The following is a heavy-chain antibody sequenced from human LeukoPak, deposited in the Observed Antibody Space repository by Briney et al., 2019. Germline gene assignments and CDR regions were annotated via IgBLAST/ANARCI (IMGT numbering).Heavy chain of an antibody. CDR1: GFTFSNYW. CDR3: ARDRGYTQDY. J-gene: IGHJ4*02. D-gene: IGHD5-12*01. V-gene: IGHV3-74*01. CDR2: INSDGSST. Sequence: PGGSLRLSCAASGFTFSNYWVHWVRQAPGKGLVWVSRINSDGSSTTYADSVKGRFTISRDSAKNTLYLQVNSLRAEDTAVYYCARDRGYTQDYWGQGTLVTVSS.